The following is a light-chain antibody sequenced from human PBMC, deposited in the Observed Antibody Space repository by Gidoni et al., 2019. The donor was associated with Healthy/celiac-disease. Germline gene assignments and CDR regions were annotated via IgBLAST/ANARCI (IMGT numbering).Light chain of an antibody. Sequence: EIVMTQSPATLSVSPGERATLSCRASQSVSSNLAWYQQKPGQAPRLLIYGASTRATGIPARFSGSGSGTEFTLTIRSLQSEDFAVYYCQQYNTCPTFGQGTKVEIK. J-gene: IGKJ1*01. V-gene: IGKV3-15*01. CDR1: QSVSSN. CDR3: QQYNTCPT. CDR2: GAS.